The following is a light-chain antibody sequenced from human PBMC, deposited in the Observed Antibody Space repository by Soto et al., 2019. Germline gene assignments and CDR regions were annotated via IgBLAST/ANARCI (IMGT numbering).Light chain of an antibody. J-gene: IGLJ3*02. CDR1: SSDVGGYNY. Sequence: QSALTQPASVSGSPGQSITISCTGTSSDVGGYNYVSWYQQHPGKAPKLMIYDVSNRPSGVSNRFSGSKSGNTASLTISGLPAEEEADYYCSSYTSSSPWVFGGGTKLTVL. CDR2: DVS. CDR3: SSYTSSSPWV. V-gene: IGLV2-14*01.